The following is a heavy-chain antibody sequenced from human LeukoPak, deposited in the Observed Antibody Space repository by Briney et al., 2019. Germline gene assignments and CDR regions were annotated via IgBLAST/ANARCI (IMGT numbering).Heavy chain of an antibody. V-gene: IGHV4-34*01. Sequence: PSETLSLTCGVSGGSVSGHYWSWVRQPPGKGLEWIGDINHSGVTTYNPSLRSRLTISKDTAKNQFSLKLSSVTAADTAVYYCARCYGDYPDYWGQGTLVTVSS. CDR1: GGSVSGHY. D-gene: IGHD4-17*01. J-gene: IGHJ4*02. CDR3: ARCYGDYPDY. CDR2: INHSGVT.